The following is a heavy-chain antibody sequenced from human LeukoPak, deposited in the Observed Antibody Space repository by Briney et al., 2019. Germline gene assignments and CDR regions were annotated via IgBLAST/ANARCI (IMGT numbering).Heavy chain of an antibody. CDR2: INTDGTVT. D-gene: IGHD6-19*01. CDR1: GFTFSKYW. Sequence: GGSLTLSCAASGFTFSKYWMLWVRHAPGKGLESVSRINTDGTVTTYADSVKGRFTVSRDNADNTMFLQMNSVRDEDTAVYYCATKQWLAPPPDSWGQGTPVTVSS. CDR3: ATKQWLAPPPDS. J-gene: IGHJ4*02. V-gene: IGHV3-74*01.